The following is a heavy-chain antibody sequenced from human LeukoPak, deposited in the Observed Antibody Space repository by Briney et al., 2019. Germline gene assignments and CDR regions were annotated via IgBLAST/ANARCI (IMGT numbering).Heavy chain of an antibody. D-gene: IGHD5-24*01. CDR2: IYYSGST. CDR3: ASFCGYNNNYHFDY. Sequence: PSETLSLTCTVSGGSISSSSYYWGWIRQPPGTGLEWIGSIYYSGSTYYNPSLKSRVTISVDTSKNQFSLKLSSVTAADTAVYYCASFCGYNNNYHFDYWGQGTLVTVSS. CDR1: GGSISSSSYY. V-gene: IGHV4-39*01. J-gene: IGHJ4*02.